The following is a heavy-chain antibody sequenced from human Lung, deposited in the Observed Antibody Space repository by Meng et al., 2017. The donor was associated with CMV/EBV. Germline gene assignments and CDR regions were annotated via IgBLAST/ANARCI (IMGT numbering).Heavy chain of an antibody. D-gene: IGHD2/OR15-2a*01. Sequence: ASXXVSXKASGYTFSNYDIIWVRQASGQGLEWVGWMNPNRGNTAYAQKFQGRVTMTRDTSTSIAYMELSSLRSGDTAVYYCARGQVQCSTINCHDYRFSGMGVGXQGNXVTVSS. CDR2: MNPNRGNT. CDR1: GYTFSNYD. CDR3: ARGQVQCSTINCHDYRFSGMGV. J-gene: IGHJ6*02. V-gene: IGHV1-8*01.